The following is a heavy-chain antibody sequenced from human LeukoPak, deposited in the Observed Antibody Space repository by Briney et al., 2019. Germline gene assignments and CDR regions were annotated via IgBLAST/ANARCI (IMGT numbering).Heavy chain of an antibody. Sequence: GASVKVSCKASGYTFTSYDINWVRQATGQGLEWMGWMNPNSGNTGYAQKFQGRVTMTRNTSISTAYMELSSLRSEDTAVYYCARGGYSSSWYGDWFDPRGQGTLVTVSS. CDR3: ARGGYSSSWYGDWFDP. V-gene: IGHV1-8*01. D-gene: IGHD6-13*01. CDR1: GYTFTSYD. J-gene: IGHJ5*02. CDR2: MNPNSGNT.